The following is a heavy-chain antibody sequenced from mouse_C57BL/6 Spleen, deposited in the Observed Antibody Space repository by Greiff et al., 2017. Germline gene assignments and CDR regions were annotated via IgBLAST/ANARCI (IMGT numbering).Heavy chain of an antibody. CDR2: INPSNGGT. CDR1: GYTFTSYW. CDR3: ARVWCYGSSQDYFDY. D-gene: IGHD1-1*01. V-gene: IGHV1-53*01. J-gene: IGHJ2*01. Sequence: VQLQQPGPELVKPGASVKLSCKASGYTFTSYWMHWVKQRPGQGLEWIGNINPSNGGTNYNEKFKNKATLTVDKSSSTAYMQLSSLTSEDSAVYCGARVWCYGSSQDYFDYWGQGATVTVSS.